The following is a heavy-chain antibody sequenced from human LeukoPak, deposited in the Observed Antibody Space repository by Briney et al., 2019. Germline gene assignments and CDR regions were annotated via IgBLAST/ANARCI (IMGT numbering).Heavy chain of an antibody. J-gene: IGHJ3*02. D-gene: IGHD3-16*01. CDR2: IYYSGST. Sequence: SETLSPTCTVSGGSISSYYGSWIRQPPGKGLEWIGYIYYSGSTNYNPSLKSRVTISVDTSKNQFSLKLSSVTAADTAVYYCARDGGFTIWGQGTMVTVSS. CDR1: GGSISSYY. CDR3: ARDGGFTI. V-gene: IGHV4-59*01.